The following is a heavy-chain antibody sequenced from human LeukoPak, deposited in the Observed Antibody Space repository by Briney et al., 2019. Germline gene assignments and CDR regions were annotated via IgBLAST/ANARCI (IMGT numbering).Heavy chain of an antibody. CDR1: GGSISSGGYY. CDR3: ARGGCSGGSCYSGWFDS. CDR2: IYYSGST. V-gene: IGHV4-31*03. J-gene: IGHJ5*01. D-gene: IGHD2-15*01. Sequence: SQTLSLTCTVSGGSISSGGYYWSWIRQHPGKGLEWIGYIYYSGSTYYNPSLKSRVTISVDTSKNQFSLKLSSVTAADTAVYYCARGGCSGGSCYSGWFDSWGQGALVTVSS.